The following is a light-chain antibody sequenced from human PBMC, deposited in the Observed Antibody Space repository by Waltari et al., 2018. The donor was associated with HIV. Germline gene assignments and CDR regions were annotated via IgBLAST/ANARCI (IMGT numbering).Light chain of an antibody. Sequence: SYELTQPPSVSVSPGQTASITCSGDKLWDKYACWYQQKPGQSPVLVIYHDIQRPSGIPERFSGSNSGNTATLTISGTQAMDEADYYCQAWDSSTVVFGGGTKLTVL. CDR3: QAWDSSTVV. J-gene: IGLJ2*01. CDR1: KLWDKY. CDR2: HDI. V-gene: IGLV3-1*01.